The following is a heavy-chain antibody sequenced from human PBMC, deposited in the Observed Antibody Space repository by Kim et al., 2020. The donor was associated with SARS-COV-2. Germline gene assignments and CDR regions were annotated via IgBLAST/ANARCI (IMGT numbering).Heavy chain of an antibody. CDR3: ARAANSFDRYCSGGSCYSYAYYFDY. J-gene: IGHJ4*02. Sequence: ASVKVSCKASGYTFTSYYMHWVRQAPGQGLEWMGIINPSGGSTSYAQKFKGRVTMTRDTSTSTVYMELSSLRSEDTAVYYCARAANSFDRYCSGGSCYSYAYYFDYWGQGTLVTVSS. V-gene: IGHV1-46*01. CDR2: INPSGGST. CDR1: GYTFTSYY. D-gene: IGHD2-15*01.